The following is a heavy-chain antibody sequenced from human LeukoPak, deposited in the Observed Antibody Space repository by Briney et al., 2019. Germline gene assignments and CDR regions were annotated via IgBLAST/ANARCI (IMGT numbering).Heavy chain of an antibody. V-gene: IGHV1-18*01. J-gene: IGHJ6*03. CDR2: ISAYNGNT. Sequence: ASVKVSCKASGGTFSSYAISWVRQAPGQGLEWMGWISAYNGNTNYAQKLQGRVTMTTDTSTSTAYMELRSLRSDDTAVYYCASIRQLYYYMDVWGKGTTVTVSS. CDR3: ASIRQLYYYMDV. D-gene: IGHD6-13*01. CDR1: GGTFSSYA.